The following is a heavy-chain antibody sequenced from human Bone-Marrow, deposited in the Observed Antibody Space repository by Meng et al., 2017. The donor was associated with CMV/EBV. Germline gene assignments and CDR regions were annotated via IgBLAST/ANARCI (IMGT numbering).Heavy chain of an antibody. CDR3: ARWKPRVDY. V-gene: IGHV3-7*01. Sequence: GESLKISCAASGFTFSSYWMSWVRQAPGKGLEWVANIKQDGSEKYYVDSVKGRFTISRDNAKSSLYLQMNSLRAEDTAVYYCARWKPRVDYWGQGTLVTVSS. D-gene: IGHD1-1*01. CDR2: IKQDGSEK. J-gene: IGHJ4*02. CDR1: GFTFSSYW.